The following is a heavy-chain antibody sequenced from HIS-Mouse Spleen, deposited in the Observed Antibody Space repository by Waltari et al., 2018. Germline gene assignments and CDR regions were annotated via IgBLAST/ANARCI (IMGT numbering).Heavy chain of an antibody. V-gene: IGHV4-39*07. CDR2: IYYSGST. CDR1: GGSIRSSSYY. Sequence: QLQLQESGPGLVKPSETQSLPCTVSGGSIRSSSYYWGWTRPPTGKGLEWIGSIYYSGSTYYNPSLKSRVTISVDTSKNQFSLKLSSVTAADTAVYYCAREIPYSSSWYDWYFDLWGRGTLVTVSS. D-gene: IGHD6-13*01. J-gene: IGHJ2*01. CDR3: AREIPYSSSWYDWYFDL.